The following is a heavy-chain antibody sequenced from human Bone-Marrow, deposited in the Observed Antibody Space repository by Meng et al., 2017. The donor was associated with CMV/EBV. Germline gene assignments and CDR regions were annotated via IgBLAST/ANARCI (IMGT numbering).Heavy chain of an antibody. V-gene: IGHV4-39*07. CDR1: GGSSSSSSYY. D-gene: IGHD5-12*01. Sequence: GSLRLSCTVSGGSSSSSSYYWGWIRQPPGKGLEWIGSIYYSWSTYYNPSLKSPVTISVDTSKNQFSLELSSLTAADPAVYDCSGDFIVASPDYWGQGTLVTVSS. CDR3: SGDFIVASPDY. J-gene: IGHJ4*02. CDR2: IYYSWST.